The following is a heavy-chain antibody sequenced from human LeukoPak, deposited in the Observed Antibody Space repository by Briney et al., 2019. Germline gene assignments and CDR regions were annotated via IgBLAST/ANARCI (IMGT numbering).Heavy chain of an antibody. CDR3: VRDQTGTMPFDY. D-gene: IGHD1-7*01. CDR2: ISYSGST. Sequence: PSETLSLTCTVSGGSISSYYWSWIRQPPGKGLEWIGYISYSGSTNYNLSLKSRVTISVDTSKNQFSLQLNSVTPEDTAVYYCVRDQTGTMPFDYWGQGILVTVSS. CDR1: GGSISSYY. J-gene: IGHJ4*02. V-gene: IGHV4-59*12.